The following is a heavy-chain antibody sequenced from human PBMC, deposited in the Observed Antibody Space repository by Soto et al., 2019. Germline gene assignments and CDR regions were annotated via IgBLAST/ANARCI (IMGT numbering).Heavy chain of an antibody. Sequence: GGSLRLSCAASGFTFSSYWMSWVRQASGKGLEWVANIKQDGSEKYYVDSVKGRFTLSRDNAKNSLQLQMSSLRDEDTAIYFCARVAYGNGWIFDYWGQGTLVTVSS. J-gene: IGHJ4*01. CDR2: IKQDGSEK. V-gene: IGHV3-7*01. CDR1: GFTFSSYW. D-gene: IGHD6-19*01. CDR3: ARVAYGNGWIFDY.